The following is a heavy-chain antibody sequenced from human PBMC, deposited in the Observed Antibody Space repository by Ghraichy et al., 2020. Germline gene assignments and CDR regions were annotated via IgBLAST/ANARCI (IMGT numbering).Heavy chain of an antibody. Sequence: GGSLRLSCTGTGFTFRSYAMSWVRLAPGEGPEWVLAITGAGSTFYADSVKGRFTISRDNSKNTQYLQMNSLRVEDTAVYYCAREPLAYGSYYIDSWGQGTLVTVSS. CDR1: GFTFRSYA. D-gene: IGHD3-10*01. CDR2: ITGAGST. CDR3: AREPLAYGSYYIDS. V-gene: IGHV3-23*01. J-gene: IGHJ4*02.